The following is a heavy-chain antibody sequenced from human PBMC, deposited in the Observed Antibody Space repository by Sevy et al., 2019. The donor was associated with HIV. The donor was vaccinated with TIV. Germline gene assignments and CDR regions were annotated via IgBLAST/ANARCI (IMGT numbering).Heavy chain of an antibody. CDR3: ARVRDFWSGYYANYNYYYGMDV. D-gene: IGHD3-3*01. CDR1: GFTFSSYW. Sequence: GGSLRLSCAASGFTFSSYWMSWVRQAPGKGLEWVANIKQDGSEKYYVDSVKGRFTISRENAKNSLSLQMNSLRAEDTAVYYCARVRDFWSGYYANYNYYYGMDVWGQGTTVTVSS. J-gene: IGHJ6*02. CDR2: IKQDGSEK. V-gene: IGHV3-7*01.